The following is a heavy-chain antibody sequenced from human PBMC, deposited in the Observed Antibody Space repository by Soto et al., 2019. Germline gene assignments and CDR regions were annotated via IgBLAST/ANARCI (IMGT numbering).Heavy chain of an antibody. D-gene: IGHD6-25*01. CDR3: AGQTFTIAAASYGRSNWFDP. J-gene: IGHJ5*02. V-gene: IGHV4-39*01. Sequence: SETLSLTCTASGGSITSSSHFWGWVRQPPWEGLEWIGTIYFTGNTYYTPSLKSRLTMSIDTSKNEFSLRLNSVTAADTAVYYCAGQTFTIAAASYGRSNWFDPWGPGXLVTVYS. CDR1: GGSITSSSHF. CDR2: IYFTGNT.